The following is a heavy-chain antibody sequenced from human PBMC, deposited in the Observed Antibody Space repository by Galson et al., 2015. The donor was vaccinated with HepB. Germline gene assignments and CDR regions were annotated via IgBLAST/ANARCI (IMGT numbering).Heavy chain of an antibody. CDR2: IYWDDDK. CDR3: AHRPYDFHYFDY. D-gene: IGHD3/OR15-3a*01. CDR1: GFSLSTSGVG. J-gene: IGHJ4*02. Sequence: PALVNPTQTLTLTCTFSGFSLSTSGVGVGWIRQPPGKALEWLALIYWDDDKRYSPSLKSRLTITKDTSKNQVVHTMTNMDPVDTATYYCAHRPYDFHYFDYWGQGTLVTVSS. V-gene: IGHV2-5*02.